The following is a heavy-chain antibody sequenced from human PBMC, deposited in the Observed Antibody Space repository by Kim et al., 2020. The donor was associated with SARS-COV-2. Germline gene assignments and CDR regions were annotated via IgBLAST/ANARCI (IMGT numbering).Heavy chain of an antibody. CDR2: IIPILGIA. CDR1: GGTFSSYA. D-gene: IGHD3-22*01. V-gene: IGHV1-69*04. CDR3: ASQITTGLVGMDV. Sequence: SVKVSCKASGGTFSSYAISWVRQAPGQGLEWMGRIIPILGIANYAQKFQGRVTITADKSTSTAYMELSSLRSEDTAVYYCASQITTGLVGMDVWGQGTTVTVSS. J-gene: IGHJ6*02.